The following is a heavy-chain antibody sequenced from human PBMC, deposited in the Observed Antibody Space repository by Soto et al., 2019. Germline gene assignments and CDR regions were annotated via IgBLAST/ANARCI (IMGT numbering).Heavy chain of an antibody. CDR2: ISYDGSNK. D-gene: IGHD1-26*01. CDR1: GFTFSSYG. J-gene: IGHJ4*02. Sequence: GGSLRLSCAASGFTFSSYGMLWVRQAPGKGLEWVAVISYDGSNKYYADSVKGRFTISRDNSKNTLYLQMNSLRAEDTAVYYCAKSPYGGRTGGSFDYWGQGTLVTVSS. V-gene: IGHV3-30*18. CDR3: AKSPYGGRTGGSFDY.